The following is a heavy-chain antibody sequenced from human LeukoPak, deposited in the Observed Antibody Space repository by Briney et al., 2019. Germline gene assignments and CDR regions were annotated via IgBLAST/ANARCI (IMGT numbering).Heavy chain of an antibody. CDR3: ARGRRITMVRGVVDY. Sequence: KASETLSLTCAVYGGSFSDYYWSWIRQPPGKGLEWIGEIYHSGSTKYNPSLKSRVTMSVDTSKNQFSLKLSSVTAADTAVYYCARGRRITMVRGVVDYWGQGTLVTVSS. CDR2: IYHSGST. D-gene: IGHD3-10*01. J-gene: IGHJ4*02. CDR1: GGSFSDYY. V-gene: IGHV4-34*01.